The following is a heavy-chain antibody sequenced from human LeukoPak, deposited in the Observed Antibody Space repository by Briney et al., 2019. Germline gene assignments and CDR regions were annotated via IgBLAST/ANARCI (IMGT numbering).Heavy chain of an antibody. V-gene: IGHV4-39*07. D-gene: IGHD6-13*01. CDR1: GGSISSSSYY. Sequence: SETLSLICTVSGGSISSSSYYWGWIRQPPGKGLEWIGSICYSGSTYYNPSLKSRVTISVDTSKNQLSLKLSSVTAADTAVYYCARDRGEQQLSPFDYWGQGTLVTVSS. CDR2: ICYSGST. J-gene: IGHJ4*02. CDR3: ARDRGEQQLSPFDY.